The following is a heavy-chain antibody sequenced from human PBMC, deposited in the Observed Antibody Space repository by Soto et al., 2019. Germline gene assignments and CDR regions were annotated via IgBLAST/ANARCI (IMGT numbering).Heavy chain of an antibody. CDR3: ARGDYGDYLASF. J-gene: IGHJ4*02. CDR2: ISYDGSNK. CDR1: GFTFSSYA. V-gene: IGHV3-30-3*01. Sequence: SLRLSCAASGFTFSSYAMHWVRQAPGKGLEWVAVISYDGSNKYYADSVKGRFTISRDNSKNTLYLQMNSLRAEDTAVYYCARGDYGDYLASFWGQGTLVTVSS. D-gene: IGHD4-17*01.